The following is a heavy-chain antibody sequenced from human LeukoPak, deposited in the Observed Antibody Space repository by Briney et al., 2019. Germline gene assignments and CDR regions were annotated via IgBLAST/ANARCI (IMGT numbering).Heavy chain of an antibody. J-gene: IGHJ4*02. D-gene: IGHD1-26*01. CDR1: GYTFTSYG. Sequence: GASVKAPCKASGYTFTSYGLSWVRQAPGHGLEWMGWISAYNGNTNYAQKLQGRVTMTTDTSTSTAYMELRSLRSDDTAVYYCARDSSPSLVGATVFDYWGQGTLVTVSS. CDR2: ISAYNGNT. V-gene: IGHV1-18*01. CDR3: ARDSSPSLVGATVFDY.